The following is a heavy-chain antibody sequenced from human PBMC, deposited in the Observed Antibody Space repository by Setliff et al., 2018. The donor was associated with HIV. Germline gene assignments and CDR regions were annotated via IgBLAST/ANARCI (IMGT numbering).Heavy chain of an antibody. Sequence: SETLSLTCTVSGDSVSRSNYCWGWIRQPPGKGLEWIGSFYYSWNTYYNPSLKSRVTISVDTSKNQFSLKLSSVTAADTAVYYCARHEQYRYGSGSYYKESDVFDIWGQGTMVTVS. CDR1: GDSVSRSNYC. J-gene: IGHJ3*02. D-gene: IGHD3-10*01. CDR2: FYYSWNT. CDR3: ARHEQYRYGSGSYYKESDVFDI. V-gene: IGHV4-39*01.